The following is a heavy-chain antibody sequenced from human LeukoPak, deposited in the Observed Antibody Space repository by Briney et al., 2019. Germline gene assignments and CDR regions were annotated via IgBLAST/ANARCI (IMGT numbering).Heavy chain of an antibody. CDR1: GYTFTGYY. Sequence: GASVKVSCKASGYTFTGYYMHWVRQAPGQGLEWMGWINPNSGGTNYAQKFQGRVTMTRDTSISTAYMELSRLRSDDTAVYYCAREGILTGYYTVYNWFDPWGQGTLVTVSS. J-gene: IGHJ5*02. CDR2: INPNSGGT. V-gene: IGHV1-2*02. CDR3: AREGILTGYYTVYNWFDP. D-gene: IGHD3-9*01.